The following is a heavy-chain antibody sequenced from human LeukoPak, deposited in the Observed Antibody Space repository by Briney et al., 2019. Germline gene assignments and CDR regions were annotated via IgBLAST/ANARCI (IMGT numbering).Heavy chain of an antibody. CDR1: GFNFSSYA. D-gene: IGHD6-19*01. CDR3: AKLDSSGWSRPFDY. Sequence: GRSLRLSCAASGFNFSSYAMHWVRQAPGKGLEWVAVMSHDGSNKYYGDSVKGRFTISRDNSKNTLYLQMNSLRAEDTAVYYCAKLDSSGWSRPFDYWGQGTLVTVSS. V-gene: IGHV3-30*18. CDR2: MSHDGSNK. J-gene: IGHJ4*02.